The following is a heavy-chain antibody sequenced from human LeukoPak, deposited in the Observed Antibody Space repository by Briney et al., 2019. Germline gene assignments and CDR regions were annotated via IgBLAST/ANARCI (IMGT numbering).Heavy chain of an antibody. V-gene: IGHV4-59*01. CDR3: ARTMTTVADCYYYYYMNV. J-gene: IGHJ6*03. Sequence: SETLSLTCSVSGGSISIYYWSWIRQPPGKGLEWIGYIYYSGSTNYNPSLKSRVTISVDTSKNQFSLKLSSVTAADTAVYYCARTMTTVADCYYYYYMNVWGKGTTVTVSS. D-gene: IGHD4-23*01. CDR2: IYYSGST. CDR1: GGSISIYY.